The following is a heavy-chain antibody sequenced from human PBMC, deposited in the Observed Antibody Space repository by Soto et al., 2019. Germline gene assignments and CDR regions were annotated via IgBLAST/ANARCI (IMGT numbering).Heavy chain of an antibody. D-gene: IGHD3-22*01. Sequence: PVGSLRLSCAASGFTFSSYAMSWVRQAPGKGLEWVSAISGSGGSTYYADSVKGRFTISRDNSKNTLYLQMNSLRAEDTAVYYCARACYYYDSSGYPGWFDPWGQGTLVTVSS. CDR3: ARACYYYDSSGYPGWFDP. CDR2: ISGSGGST. CDR1: GFTFSSYA. V-gene: IGHV3-23*01. J-gene: IGHJ5*02.